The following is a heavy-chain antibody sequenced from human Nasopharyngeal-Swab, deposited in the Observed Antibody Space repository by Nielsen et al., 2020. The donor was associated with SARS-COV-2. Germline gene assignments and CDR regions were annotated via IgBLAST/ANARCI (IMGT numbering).Heavy chain of an antibody. V-gene: IGHV3-74*01. J-gene: IGHJ4*02. CDR1: GFTFSSYW. D-gene: IGHD3-16*01. CDR3: AREQRAGGRYYFDY. CDR2: INSDGSST. Sequence: GESLKISCAASGFTFSSYWMHWVRQAPGKGLVWVSRINSDGSSTSYADSVKGRFTISRDNAKNTLYLQMNSLRAEDTAVYYCAREQRAGGRYYFDYWGQGTLVTVSS.